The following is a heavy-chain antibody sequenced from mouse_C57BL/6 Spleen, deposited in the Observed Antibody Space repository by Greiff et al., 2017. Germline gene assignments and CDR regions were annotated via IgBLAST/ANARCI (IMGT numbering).Heavy chain of an antibody. CDR2: IYPRDGST. V-gene: IGHV1-85*01. CDR3: ARLDYYGSSYYAMDY. D-gene: IGHD1-1*01. CDR1: GYTFTSYD. Sequence: VKLMESGPELVKPGASVKLSCKASGYTFTSYDINWVKQRPGQGLEWIGWIYPRDGSTKYNEKFKGKATLTVDTSSSTAYMELHSLTSEDSAVYFCARLDYYGSSYYAMDYWGQGTSVTVSS. J-gene: IGHJ4*01.